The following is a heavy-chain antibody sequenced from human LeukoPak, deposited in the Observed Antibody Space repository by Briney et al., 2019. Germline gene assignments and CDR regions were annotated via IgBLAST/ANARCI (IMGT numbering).Heavy chain of an antibody. CDR1: GFTFSDYY. CDR3: ARDGGILWYYYYMDV. V-gene: IGHV3-11*01. J-gene: IGHJ6*03. CDR2: ISSSGSTI. Sequence: GGSLRLSCAASGFTFSDYYMSWIRQPPGKGLEWVAYISSSGSTIYYADSVKGRFTISRDNAKNSLYLQMNSLRAEDTAVYYCARDGGILWYYYYMDVWGKGTTVTISS. D-gene: IGHD2-15*01.